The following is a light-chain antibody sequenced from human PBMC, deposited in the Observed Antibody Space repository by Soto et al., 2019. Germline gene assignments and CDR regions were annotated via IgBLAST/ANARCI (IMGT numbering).Light chain of an antibody. V-gene: IGLV1-40*01. J-gene: IGLJ2*01. Sequence: QPVLTQPPSVSGAPGQRVTISCTGSRSNIGAGYDVHWYQQLPGIAPKLLTYGNNSRPSGVPDRLSASKSGTSASLAITGLQAEDEADYYCQSYDSSLSAVVFGGGTKLTVL. CDR3: QSYDSSLSAVV. CDR1: RSNIGAGYD. CDR2: GNN.